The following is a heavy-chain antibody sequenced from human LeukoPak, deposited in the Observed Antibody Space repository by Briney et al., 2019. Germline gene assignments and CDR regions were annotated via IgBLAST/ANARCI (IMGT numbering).Heavy chain of an antibody. Sequence: ASVKVSCKAAGYTFTSYSMNWMRQAPGQGLEWMGWISVYNGNTNYAQKFQGRVTMTTDTSTSTAHMELRSLRSDDTAVYYCARQGYSGHSQGAADYWGQGTLVTVSS. D-gene: IGHD4-23*01. CDR3: ARQGYSGHSQGAADY. V-gene: IGHV1-18*01. CDR1: GYTFTSYS. J-gene: IGHJ4*02. CDR2: ISVYNGNT.